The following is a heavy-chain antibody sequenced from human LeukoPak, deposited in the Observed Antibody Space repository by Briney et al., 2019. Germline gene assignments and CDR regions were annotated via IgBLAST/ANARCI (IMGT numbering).Heavy chain of an antibody. Sequence: SETLSLTCAVSGGSISSGGYSWSWIRQPPGKGLEWIGYIYHSGSTYYNPSLKSRVTISVDRSKNQFSLKLSSVTAADTAVYYCAGPPRSDIFDAFDMWGQGTMVTVSS. V-gene: IGHV4-30-2*01. CDR2: IYHSGST. CDR3: AGPPRSDIFDAFDM. CDR1: GGSISSGGYS. D-gene: IGHD3-9*01. J-gene: IGHJ3*02.